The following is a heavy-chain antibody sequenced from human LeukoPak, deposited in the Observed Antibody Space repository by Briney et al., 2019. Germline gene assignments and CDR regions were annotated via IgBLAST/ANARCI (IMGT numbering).Heavy chain of an antibody. CDR2: IHPEGNEK. V-gene: IGHV3-7*04. CDR1: GFMFSNFW. CDR3: ARGDDFSGDH. Sequence: QPGGSLRLSCAVSGFMFSNFWMSWVRQAPGRGLEWVANIHPEGNEKYHVESVKGRFTISGDNTKNLLFLQMNGLRVEDTAVYYCARGDDFSGDHWGQGTLVTVS. D-gene: IGHD1-1*01. J-gene: IGHJ4*02.